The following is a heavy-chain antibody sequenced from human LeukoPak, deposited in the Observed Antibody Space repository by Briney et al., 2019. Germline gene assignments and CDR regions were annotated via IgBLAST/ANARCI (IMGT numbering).Heavy chain of an antibody. CDR1: GGSISSYY. CDR2: IYYSGST. D-gene: IGHD1-1*01. J-gene: IGHJ5*02. CDR3: ARDRPLVTTESRYNWFDP. V-gene: IGHV4-59*01. Sequence: PSETLSLTCTVSGGSISSYYWSWIRQPPGKGLEWIGYIYYSGSTNYNPSLKSRVTISVDTSKNQFSLKLSSVTAADTAVYYCARDRPLVTTESRYNWFDPWGQGTLVTVSS.